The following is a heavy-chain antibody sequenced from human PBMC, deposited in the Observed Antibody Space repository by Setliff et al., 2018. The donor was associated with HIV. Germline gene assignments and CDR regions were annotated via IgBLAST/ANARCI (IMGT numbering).Heavy chain of an antibody. V-gene: IGHV1-24*01. CDR3: ATILAGGVRRHRGFV. CDR1: GYTLSEVS. Sequence: AASVKVSCKVSGYTLSEVSMHWVRQTLGKGLEWMGGFDPDTAETIYAPRFQDRVTMTEDTSTSTAFMELSSLRSEDTAVYYCATILAGGVRRHRGFVWGQGTLVTVSS. CDR2: FDPDTAET. J-gene: IGHJ4*02. D-gene: IGHD2-15*01.